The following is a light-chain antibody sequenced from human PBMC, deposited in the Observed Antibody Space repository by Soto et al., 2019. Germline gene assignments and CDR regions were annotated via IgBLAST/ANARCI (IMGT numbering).Light chain of an antibody. CDR2: WAS. Sequence: DIVMTQSPDSLAVSLGERATINCKSSQSVLYSSNNKNYLAWYQQKPGQPPKLLIYWASTRESGVPDRFSGSGSGTDFTLTISRLQAEDVEVYYCQQYYSTPPTFGQGTKVEIK. CDR3: QQYYSTPPT. CDR1: QSVLYSSNNKNY. V-gene: IGKV4-1*01. J-gene: IGKJ1*01.